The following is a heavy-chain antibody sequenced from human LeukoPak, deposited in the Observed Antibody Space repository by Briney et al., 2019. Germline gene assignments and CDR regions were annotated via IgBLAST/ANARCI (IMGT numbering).Heavy chain of an antibody. Sequence: GASVKVSCKASGYTFRSYDITWVRQAPGQGLEWMGWISPNNGNTNDAQKFQGRVTMTTDTPTSTAYMEMRSLRSDDTAVYYCARDRDSSGWHLADYWGQGTLVTV. J-gene: IGHJ4*02. D-gene: IGHD6-19*01. CDR3: ARDRDSSGWHLADY. CDR2: ISPNNGNT. V-gene: IGHV1-18*01. CDR1: GYTFRSYD.